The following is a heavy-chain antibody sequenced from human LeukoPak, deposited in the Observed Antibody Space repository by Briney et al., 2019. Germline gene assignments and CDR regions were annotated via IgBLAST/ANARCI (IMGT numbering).Heavy chain of an antibody. J-gene: IGHJ5*02. CDR2: INPNSGGT. D-gene: IGHD5-18*01. CDR1: GYTLTELS. CDR3: ARDTAMVTYWFDP. V-gene: IGHV1-2*02. Sequence: GASVKVSCKVSGYTLTELSMHWVRQAPGQGLEWMGWINPNSGGTNYAQKFQGRVTMTRDTSISTAYMELSRLRSDDTAVYYCARDTAMVTYWFDPWGQGTLVTVSS.